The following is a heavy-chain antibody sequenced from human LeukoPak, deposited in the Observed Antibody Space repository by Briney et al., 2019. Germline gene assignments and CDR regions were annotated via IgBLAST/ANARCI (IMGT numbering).Heavy chain of an antibody. J-gene: IGHJ3*02. CDR3: AKVPDQHPGRRRIAVTLAFDI. Sequence: GGSLRLSCAASGFTFSSYAMSWVRQAPGKGLEWVSAISGSGGSTYYADSVKGRFTISRDNSKNTLYLQMNSLRAEDTAVYYCAKVPDQHPGRRRIAVTLAFDIWGQGTMVTVSS. CDR1: GFTFSSYA. V-gene: IGHV3-23*01. CDR2: ISGSGGST. D-gene: IGHD6-19*01.